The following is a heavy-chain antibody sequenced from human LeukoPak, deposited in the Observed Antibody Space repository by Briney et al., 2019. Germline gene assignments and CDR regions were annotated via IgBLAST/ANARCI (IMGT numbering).Heavy chain of an antibody. D-gene: IGHD6-13*01. J-gene: IGHJ4*02. CDR1: GFTFDDYS. Sequence: GGSLRLSCAASGFTFDDYSMHWVRQAPGKGLEWVSGISWNSGSIGYADSVKGRFTISRDNAKNSLYLQMSSLRAEDTALYYCARDTMGAAGSQFDYWGQGTLVTVSS. CDR3: ARDTMGAAGSQFDY. CDR2: ISWNSGSI. V-gene: IGHV3-9*01.